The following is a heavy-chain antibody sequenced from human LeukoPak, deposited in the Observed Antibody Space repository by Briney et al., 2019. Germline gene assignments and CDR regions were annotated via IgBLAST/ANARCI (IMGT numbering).Heavy chain of an antibody. CDR3: ARLSVVTAA. V-gene: IGHV4-34*01. Sequence: SETLSLTCAVYGGSFSGYYWSWIRQPPGKGLEWIGEINHSGSTNYNPSLKSRVTISVDKSKNQFSLKLSSVTAADTAVYYCARLSVVTAAWGQGTLVTVSS. CDR2: INHSGST. J-gene: IGHJ5*02. CDR1: GGSFSGYY. D-gene: IGHD2-21*02.